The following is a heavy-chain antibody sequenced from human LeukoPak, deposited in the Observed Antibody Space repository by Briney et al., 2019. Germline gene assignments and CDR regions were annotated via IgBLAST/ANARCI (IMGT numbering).Heavy chain of an antibody. D-gene: IGHD6-19*01. CDR2: IYHSGST. V-gene: IGHV4-31*03. CDR1: GGSISSGGYY. CDR3: ARAGIAVAGPDY. Sequence: SQTLSLTCTVSGGSISSGGYYWSWIRQHPGKGLEWIGEIYHSGSTNYNPSLKSRVTISVDKSKNQFSLKLSSVTAADTAVYYCARAGIAVAGPDYWGQGTLVTVSS. J-gene: IGHJ4*02.